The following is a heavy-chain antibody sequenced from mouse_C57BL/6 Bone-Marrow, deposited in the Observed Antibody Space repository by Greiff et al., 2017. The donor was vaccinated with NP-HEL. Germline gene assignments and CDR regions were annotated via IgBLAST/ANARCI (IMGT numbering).Heavy chain of an antibody. CDR3: ARDYDYDVAMDY. D-gene: IGHD2-4*01. J-gene: IGHJ4*01. CDR1: GYTFTSYW. V-gene: IGHV1-7*01. Sequence: QVHVKQSGAELAKPGASVKLSCKASGYTFTSYWMHWVKQRPGQGLEWIGYINPSSGYTKYNQKFKDKATLTADKSSSTADMQLSSLTYEDSAVYYCARDYDYDVAMDYWGQGTSVTVSS. CDR2: INPSSGYT.